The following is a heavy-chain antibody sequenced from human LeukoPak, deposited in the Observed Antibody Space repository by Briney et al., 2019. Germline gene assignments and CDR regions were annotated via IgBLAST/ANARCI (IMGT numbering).Heavy chain of an antibody. J-gene: IGHJ6*02. CDR3: ARDPYYGSGKYYHGMDL. Sequence: GRSLRLSCVPSGFTSSTYGMHWVRQAPRRGREWGAVTRYEESKEFSGGSVKGRFTRSRDKSKDELYLQMNSLKVEDTGVYYCARDPYYGSGKYYHGMDLWGQGTTVTVSS. CDR1: GFTSSTYG. V-gene: IGHV3-33*01. D-gene: IGHD3-10*01. CDR2: TRYEESKE.